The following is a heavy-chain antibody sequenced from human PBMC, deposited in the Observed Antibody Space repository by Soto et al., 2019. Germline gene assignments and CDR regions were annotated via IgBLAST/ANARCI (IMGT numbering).Heavy chain of an antibody. Sequence: SETLSLTCTVSGGSIGTYFWSWVRQPPGKGLEWIGYTHYSGDTSYNPSLKRRVTLSSDTSRGQFSLRLTSVTAADTAVYYCARTVLGPDLLADSFVDYYYYMDVWGQGTTVTV. CDR2: THYSGDT. J-gene: IGHJ6*03. V-gene: IGHV4-59*08. D-gene: IGHD3-9*01. CDR3: ARTVLGPDLLADSFVDYYYYMDV. CDR1: GGSIGTYF.